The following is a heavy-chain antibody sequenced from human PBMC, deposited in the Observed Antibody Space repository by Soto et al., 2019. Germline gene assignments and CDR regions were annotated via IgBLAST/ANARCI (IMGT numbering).Heavy chain of an antibody. CDR2: ISGIGGRT. V-gene: IGHV3-23*01. Sequence: PGGSLRLSCAASGLTFSSFAMSWVRQAPGKGLEWVSGISGIGGRTNHADSVKGRFIISRDNSKNMLYLQMNSVRAEDTAVYYCAKGRSSSPTPQFYYSHMDVWGPGTTVTVSS. J-gene: IGHJ6*02. CDR1: GLTFSSFA. D-gene: IGHD6-13*01. CDR3: AKGRSSSPTPQFYYSHMDV.